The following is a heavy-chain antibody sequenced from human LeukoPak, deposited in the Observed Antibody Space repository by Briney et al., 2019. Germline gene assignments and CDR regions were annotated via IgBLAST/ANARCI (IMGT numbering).Heavy chain of an antibody. Sequence: NPSETLSLTCTVSGGSISSYYWSWIRQPPGKGLEWIGYIYYSGSTNYNPSLKSRVTISVDTSKNQFSLKLSSVTAADTAVYYCARVNWNTQSWYFDLWRRGTLVTVSS. V-gene: IGHV4-59*01. CDR3: ARVNWNTQSWYFDL. CDR1: GGSISSYY. J-gene: IGHJ2*01. D-gene: IGHD1/OR15-1a*01. CDR2: IYYSGST.